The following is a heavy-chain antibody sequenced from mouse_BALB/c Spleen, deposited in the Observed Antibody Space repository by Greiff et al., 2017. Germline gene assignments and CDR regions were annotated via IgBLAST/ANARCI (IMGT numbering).Heavy chain of an antibody. J-gene: IGHJ2*01. V-gene: IGHV2-6-7*01. D-gene: IGHD1-2*01. CDR1: GFSLTGYG. CDR3: ARVYYGSLYYFDY. CDR2: IWGDGST. Sequence: VQLVESGPGLVAPSQSLSITCTVSGFSLTGYGVNWVRQPPGKGLEWLGMIWGDGSTDYNSALKSRLSISKDNSKSQVFLKMNSLQTDDTARYYCARVYYGSLYYFDYWGQGTTLTVSS.